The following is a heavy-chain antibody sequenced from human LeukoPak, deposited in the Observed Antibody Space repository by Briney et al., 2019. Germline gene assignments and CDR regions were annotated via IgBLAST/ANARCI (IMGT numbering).Heavy chain of an antibody. D-gene: IGHD3-3*01. J-gene: IGHJ4*02. CDR2: ISISSNYI. Sequence: GGSLRLSCAASGFTFSRYSMNWVRQAPGKGLEWVSSISISSNYIYYTDSVKGRFTISRDNAKNSLYLQMNSLRAGDTAVYYCARYHWSGPSPDYWGQGTLVTVSS. CDR1: GFTFSRYS. V-gene: IGHV3-21*01. CDR3: ARYHWSGPSPDY.